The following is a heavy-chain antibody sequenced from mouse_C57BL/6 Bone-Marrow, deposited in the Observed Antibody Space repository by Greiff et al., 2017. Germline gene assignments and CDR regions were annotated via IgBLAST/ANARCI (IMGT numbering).Heavy chain of an antibody. CDR1: GYTFTSYW. CDR3: ARRVYALDY. CDR2: IDPSDSYT. Sequence: QVQLQQPGAELVMPGASVKLSCKASGYTFTSYWMHWVKPRPGQGLEWIGEIDPSDSYTNYNQKFKGKSTLTVDKSSSTAYMQLSSLTSEDSAVYYYARRVYALDYWGQGTSVTVSS. J-gene: IGHJ4*01. V-gene: IGHV1-69*01.